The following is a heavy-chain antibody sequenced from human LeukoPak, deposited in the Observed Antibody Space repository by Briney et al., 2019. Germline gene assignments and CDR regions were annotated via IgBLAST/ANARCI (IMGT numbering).Heavy chain of an antibody. Sequence: TLSLTCTVSGGSISRGDYYWSWIRQPPGQALEWLARIDWDDDRHYSTSLKTRLTISKDTSKNQVVLRMSNMDPVDTATYYCARIVVSAVKGNYFDYWGQGALVTVSS. J-gene: IGHJ4*02. V-gene: IGHV2-70*11. D-gene: IGHD2-2*01. CDR1: GGSISRGDYY. CDR2: IDWDDDR. CDR3: ARIVVSAVKGNYFDY.